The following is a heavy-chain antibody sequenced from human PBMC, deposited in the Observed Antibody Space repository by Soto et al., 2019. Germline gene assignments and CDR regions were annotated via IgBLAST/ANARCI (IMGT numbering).Heavy chain of an antibody. Sequence: XESLSLSCAASGFPFNQACMTWVRQAPGKGLEWVGRIQSRTDGGTTHYAAPVKGRFTISRDDSKNTLYLQMNSLKTEDTAVYYCNTDIVLPRKDAAFDISGQRTKVTVSS. CDR2: IQSRTDGGTT. J-gene: IGHJ3*02. D-gene: IGHD1-26*01. CDR1: GFPFNQAC. CDR3: NTDIVLPRKDAAFDI. V-gene: IGHV3-15*01.